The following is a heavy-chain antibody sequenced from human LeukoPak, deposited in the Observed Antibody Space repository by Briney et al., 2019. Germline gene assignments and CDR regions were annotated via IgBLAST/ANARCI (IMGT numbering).Heavy chain of an antibody. CDR2: IIPIFGIA. CDR1: GGTFSSYA. D-gene: IGHD5-12*01. CDR3: ARGMVATVTRHNNWFDP. Sequence: ASVKVSCNASGGTFSSYAISWVRQAPRQGLEWMGRIIPIFGIANYAQKFQGRVTITADKSTSTAYMELSSLRSEDTAVYYCARGMVATVTRHNNWFDPWGQGTLVTVSS. V-gene: IGHV1-69*04. J-gene: IGHJ5*02.